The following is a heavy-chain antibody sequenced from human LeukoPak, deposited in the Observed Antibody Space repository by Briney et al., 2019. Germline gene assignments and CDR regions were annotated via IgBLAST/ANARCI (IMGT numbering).Heavy chain of an antibody. CDR2: INHSGST. Sequence: PSETLSLTCAVYGGSFSGYYWSWIRQPPGKGLEWIEEINHSGSTNYNPSLKSRVTISVDTSKNQFSPKLGSVTAADTAVYYCARVRRKWYYDILTGCPWFDPWGQGTLVTVSS. CDR1: GGSFSGYY. V-gene: IGHV4-34*01. CDR3: ARVRRKWYYDILTGCPWFDP. J-gene: IGHJ5*02. D-gene: IGHD3-9*01.